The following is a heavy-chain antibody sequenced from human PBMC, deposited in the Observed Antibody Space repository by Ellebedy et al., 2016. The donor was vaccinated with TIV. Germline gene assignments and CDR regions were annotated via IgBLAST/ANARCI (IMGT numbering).Heavy chain of an antibody. D-gene: IGHD2-2*03. V-gene: IGHV4-34*01. J-gene: IGHJ4*02. CDR2: INHSGRT. CDR1: GGSFSGYY. Sequence: SQTLSLTCAVYGGSFSGYYWSWIREPPGKGLEWIGEINHSGRTYYNPSLKSRVTISVDTSKNQFSLKLSSVTAADTAVYYCARHPNAGWILSAINYWGQGTLVTVSS. CDR3: ARHPNAGWILSAINY.